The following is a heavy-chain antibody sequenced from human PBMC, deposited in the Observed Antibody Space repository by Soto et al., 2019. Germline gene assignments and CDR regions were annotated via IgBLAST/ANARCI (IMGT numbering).Heavy chain of an antibody. V-gene: IGHV3-43*01. CDR3: AKDMAYGGNSGPFDY. J-gene: IGHJ4*02. CDR1: GFTFDDYT. D-gene: IGHD4-17*01. CDR2: IFWDGSNT. Sequence: EVQLVESGGVVVQPGGSLRLSCAASGFTFDDYTMHWVRQAPGKGLEWVSLIFWDGSNTHYAASVKGRFTISRDNRKNSLYLQMDRLRTEDTALYYCAKDMAYGGNSGPFDYWGQGTLVTVSS.